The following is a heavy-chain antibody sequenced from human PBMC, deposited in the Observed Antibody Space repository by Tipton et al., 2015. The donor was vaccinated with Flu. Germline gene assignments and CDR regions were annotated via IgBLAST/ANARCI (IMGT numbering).Heavy chain of an antibody. CDR1: GGSISSSSYY. Sequence: TLSLTCTVSGGSISSSSYYWGWIRQPPGKGLEWIGSIYYSGSTYYNPSLKSRVTISVDTSKNQFSLKLSSVTAADTAVYYCARRVTGTTGNFDYWGQGTLVTVSS. J-gene: IGHJ4*02. CDR3: ARRVTGTTGNFDY. D-gene: IGHD1-7*01. CDR2: IYYSGST. V-gene: IGHV4-39*01.